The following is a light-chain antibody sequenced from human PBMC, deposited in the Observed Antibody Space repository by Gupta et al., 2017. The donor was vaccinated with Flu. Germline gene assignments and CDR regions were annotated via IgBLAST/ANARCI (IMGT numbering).Light chain of an antibody. J-gene: IGKJ1*01. V-gene: IGKV3-15*01. CDR3: QQYDSWPPAT. Sequence: EIVMTQSPATLSVSPGERATLSCRASQNVNSNLAWYQQKPGQAPRLLIYGASNSATSIPARFSGSGSGTDFTLTISSLQSEDFAVYYCQQYDSWPPATFGQGTKVEIK. CDR1: QNVNSN. CDR2: GAS.